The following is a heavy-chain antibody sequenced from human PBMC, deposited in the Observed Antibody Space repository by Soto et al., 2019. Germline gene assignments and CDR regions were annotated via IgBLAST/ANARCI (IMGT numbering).Heavy chain of an antibody. V-gene: IGHV3-48*04. D-gene: IGHD3-22*01. CDR2: ISSSGSTI. CDR1: GFSFSSHS. Sequence: PGGSLRLSCAASGFSFSSHSMNWFRQAQGKGLKWVANISSSGSTICYVDSVKGRFTISRDNAKNSLYLQMNSLRAEDTAVYYCARGDYYDSSGPFSDAFDIWGQGTMVTVSS. J-gene: IGHJ3*02. CDR3: ARGDYYDSSGPFSDAFDI.